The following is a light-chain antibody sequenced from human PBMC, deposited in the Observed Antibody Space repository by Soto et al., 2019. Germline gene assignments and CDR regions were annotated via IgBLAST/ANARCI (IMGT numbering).Light chain of an antibody. J-gene: IGLJ1*01. V-gene: IGLV2-14*01. CDR1: SSDFGGYNY. CDR3: SSYTSSSTRCV. CDR2: DVS. Sequence: QSVLTQPASVSGSPGQSITISCTGTSSDFGGYNYVSWYQQHPGKAPKLMIYDVSNRPSGVSNRFSGSKSGNTASLTISGLQAEDEADYYCSSYTSSSTRCVFGTGTKVTVL.